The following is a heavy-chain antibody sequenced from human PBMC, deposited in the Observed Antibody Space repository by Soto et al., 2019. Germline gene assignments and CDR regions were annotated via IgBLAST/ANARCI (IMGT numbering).Heavy chain of an antibody. CDR2: IYYSGDT. CDR1: GGSISSGGYY. J-gene: IGHJ4*01. Sequence: QVQLQESGPGLVKPSQTLSLTCTVSGGSISSGGYYWGWIRQHPGRGLEWIVYIYYSGDTYYNPSLESRISVSVDTSKNQFSLTLSSVTAADTAMYYCARSGGSYFDYWGHVSLVTVSA. CDR3: ARSGGSYFDY. V-gene: IGHV4-31*03. D-gene: IGHD1-26*01.